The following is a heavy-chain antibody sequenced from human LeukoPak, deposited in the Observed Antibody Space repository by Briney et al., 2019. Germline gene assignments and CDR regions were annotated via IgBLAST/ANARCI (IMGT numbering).Heavy chain of an antibody. Sequence: PGGSLRLSCAASGFTFDDYAMHWVRQAPGKGLEWVSGISWNSGSIGYADSVKGRFTISRDNAKNSLYLQMNSLRAEDTALYYCAKGSSGWYGYYYYTDVWGKGTTVTVSS. CDR1: GFTFDDYA. D-gene: IGHD6-19*01. J-gene: IGHJ6*03. CDR3: AKGSSGWYGYYYYTDV. CDR2: ISWNSGSI. V-gene: IGHV3-9*01.